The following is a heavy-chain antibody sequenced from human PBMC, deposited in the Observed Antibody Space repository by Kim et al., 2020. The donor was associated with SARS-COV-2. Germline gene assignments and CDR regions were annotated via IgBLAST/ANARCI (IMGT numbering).Heavy chain of an antibody. D-gene: IGHD3-16*01. V-gene: IGHV3-9*01. J-gene: IGHJ4*02. Sequence: GDADSVKGRFTISGDNAKNSLYLQMNSLRAEDTALYYCAKEGGDGGVFDYWGQGTLVTVSS. CDR3: AKEGGDGGVFDY.